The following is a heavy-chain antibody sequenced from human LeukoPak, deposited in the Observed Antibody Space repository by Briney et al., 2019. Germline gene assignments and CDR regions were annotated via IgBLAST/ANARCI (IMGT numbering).Heavy chain of an antibody. J-gene: IGHJ4*02. D-gene: IGHD4-17*01. V-gene: IGHV1-69*13. CDR3: ARVYGDDGSDY. Sequence: SVKVSCTASGGTFSSYAISWGRQAPGQGLEWMGGIIPIFGTANYAQKFQGRVTITADESTSTAYMELSSLRSEDTAVYYCARVYGDDGSDYWGQGTLVTVSS. CDR2: IIPIFGTA. CDR1: GGTFSSYA.